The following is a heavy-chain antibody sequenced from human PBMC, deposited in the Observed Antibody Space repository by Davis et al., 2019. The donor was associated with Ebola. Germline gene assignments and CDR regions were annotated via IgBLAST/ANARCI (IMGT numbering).Heavy chain of an antibody. Sequence: AASVKVSCKASGYTFTSYGVSWVRQAPGQGHEWMGWSSAYNGNTNYAQKLQGRVTMTTDTSTSTAYMELRSLRSDDTAVYYCARDQASSGSYYEVYYYGMDVWGKGTTVTVSS. J-gene: IGHJ6*04. V-gene: IGHV1-18*01. CDR2: SSAYNGNT. CDR3: ARDQASSGSYYEVYYYGMDV. D-gene: IGHD1-26*01. CDR1: GYTFTSYG.